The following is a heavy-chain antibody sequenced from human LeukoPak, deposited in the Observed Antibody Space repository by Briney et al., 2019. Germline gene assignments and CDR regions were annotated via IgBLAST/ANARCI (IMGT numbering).Heavy chain of an antibody. V-gene: IGHV3-7*01. CDR3: ARGDRGTAAGNNWFNP. D-gene: IGHD6-13*01. J-gene: IGHJ5*02. CDR1: GFSFSTYW. Sequence: GGSLRLSCEVSGFSFSTYWMTWVRQAPGKGLEWVANINQHGSETYYVDSVKGRFIISRDNAKNSLFLQMDSLTGEDTAVYYCARGDRGTAAGNNWFNPWGQGTLVTVSS. CDR2: INQHGSET.